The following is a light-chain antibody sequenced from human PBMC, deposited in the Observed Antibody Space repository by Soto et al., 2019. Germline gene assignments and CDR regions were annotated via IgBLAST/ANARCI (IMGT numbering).Light chain of an antibody. J-gene: IGKJ2*01. CDR1: QSISSY. CDR3: QHSYSTPT. Sequence: DLPMTQSPSSLSASVGDRVTITCRASQSISSYLNWYQQKPGKAPKLLIYAASSLQSGVPSRFSGSGSGTDFTLTISSLQPEDFATYYCQHSYSTPTFGQGTKLEIK. CDR2: AAS. V-gene: IGKV1-39*01.